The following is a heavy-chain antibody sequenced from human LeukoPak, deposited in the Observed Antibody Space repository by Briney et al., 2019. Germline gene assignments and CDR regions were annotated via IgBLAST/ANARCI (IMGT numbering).Heavy chain of an antibody. J-gene: IGHJ4*02. CDR3: ARSPSYSSSWYALDS. Sequence: GGSLRLSCEASGFTFSGYDMHWVRQATGKGLEWVSAIGTTGDTYYSDSVRGRFTISRENAKNSLDLQMNSLRAGDTAVYYCARSPSYSSSWYALDSWGQGTRVTVSS. V-gene: IGHV3-13*01. CDR1: GFTFSGYD. CDR2: IGTTGDT. D-gene: IGHD6-13*01.